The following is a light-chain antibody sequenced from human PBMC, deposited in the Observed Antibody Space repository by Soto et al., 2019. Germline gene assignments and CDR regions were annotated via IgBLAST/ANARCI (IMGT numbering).Light chain of an antibody. V-gene: IGKV3-20*01. CDR2: GAS. CDR3: QQSGT. Sequence: EIVLTQSPGTLSLSPGERATLSCRASQSVSSSFLAWYQHKPGQAPRLLIYGASNRAAGIPDRFIGSGSGTDFTLTISRLEPEDFAVYYCQQSGTFGQGTKVES. CDR1: QSVSSSF. J-gene: IGKJ1*01.